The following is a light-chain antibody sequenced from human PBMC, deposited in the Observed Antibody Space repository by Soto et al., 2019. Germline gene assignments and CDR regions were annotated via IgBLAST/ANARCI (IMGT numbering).Light chain of an antibody. Sequence: EIVLTQSPGTLSLSPGERATLSCRASQSVRSNYLAWYQQKPGQAPRLLIYGASSRATGIPDRFSGTASGTDFPLTISRLEPEDFAVDYWQRYGGSPYTFVQGTKLEIK. J-gene: IGKJ2*01. V-gene: IGKV3-20*01. CDR1: QSVRSNY. CDR3: QRYGGSPYT. CDR2: GAS.